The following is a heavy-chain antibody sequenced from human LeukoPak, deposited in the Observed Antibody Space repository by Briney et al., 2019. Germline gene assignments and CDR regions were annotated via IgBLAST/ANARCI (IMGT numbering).Heavy chain of an antibody. J-gene: IGHJ5*02. CDR3: ARGNSKYHNDSGGWKRRWFDP. CDR2: ISAYNGNT. Sequence: ASVKVSCKASGYTFTSYGISWVRQAPGQGLEWMGWISAYNGNTNYAQKLQGRVTMTTDTSTSTAYMELRSLRSEDTAVYYCARGNSKYHNDSGGWKRRWFDPWGQGTLVTVSS. CDR1: GYTFTSYG. V-gene: IGHV1-18*01. D-gene: IGHD3-22*01.